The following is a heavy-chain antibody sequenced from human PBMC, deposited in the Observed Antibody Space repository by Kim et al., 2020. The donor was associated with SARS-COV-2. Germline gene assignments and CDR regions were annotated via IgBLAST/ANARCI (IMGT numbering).Heavy chain of an antibody. CDR2: K. Sequence: KYYADSVKGRFTISRDNAKNTLYLQMNSLRAEDTAVYYCARWETRDAFDIWGQGTMVTVSS. J-gene: IGHJ3*02. CDR3: ARWETRDAFDI. D-gene: IGHD1-26*01. V-gene: IGHV3-30*01.